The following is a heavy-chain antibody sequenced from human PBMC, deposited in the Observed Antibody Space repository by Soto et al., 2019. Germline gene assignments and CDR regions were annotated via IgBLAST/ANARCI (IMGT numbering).Heavy chain of an antibody. Sequence: QVQLVQSGAEVRKPGASVRVSCKASGYSFTGHYVNWVRQASGQGLEWMGWMNPKSGGTCYAQKFQGRVNMTRDTSIMTDYMALSGLTFQDTAVYYCVNVAELKSGYYHAMEVGGQGTTVTVSS. J-gene: IGHJ6*02. CDR1: GYSFTGHY. D-gene: IGHD1-7*01. CDR3: VNVAELKSGYYHAMEV. V-gene: IGHV1-8*01. CDR2: MNPKSGGT.